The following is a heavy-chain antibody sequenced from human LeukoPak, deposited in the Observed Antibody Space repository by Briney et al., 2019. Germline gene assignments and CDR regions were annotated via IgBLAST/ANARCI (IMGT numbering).Heavy chain of an antibody. Sequence: GGSLRLSCAASGFTFSSYWMHWVRQAPGKGLVWVSRINSDGSSTSYADSVKGRFTISRDNAKNSLYLQMNSLRAEDTAVYYCARPYRGYSYGYDYWGQGTLVTVSS. CDR2: INSDGSST. D-gene: IGHD5-18*01. CDR3: ARPYRGYSYGYDY. CDR1: GFTFSSYW. V-gene: IGHV3-74*01. J-gene: IGHJ4*02.